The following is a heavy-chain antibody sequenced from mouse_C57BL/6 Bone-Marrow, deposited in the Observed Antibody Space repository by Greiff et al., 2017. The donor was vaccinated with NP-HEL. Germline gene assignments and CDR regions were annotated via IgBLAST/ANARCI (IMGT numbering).Heavy chain of an antibody. Sequence: VQLVESGGGLVKPGGSLKLSCAASGFTFSSYAMSWVRQTPEKRLEWVATISDGGSYTYYPDNVKGRFTISRDNAKNNLYLQMSHLKSEDTAMYYCAREAIYDGYYAMDYWGQGTSVTVSS. J-gene: IGHJ4*01. V-gene: IGHV5-4*01. D-gene: IGHD2-3*01. CDR3: AREAIYDGYYAMDY. CDR1: GFTFSSYA. CDR2: ISDGGSYT.